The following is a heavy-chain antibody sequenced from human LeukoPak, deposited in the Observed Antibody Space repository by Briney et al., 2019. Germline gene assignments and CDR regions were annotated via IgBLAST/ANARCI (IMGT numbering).Heavy chain of an antibody. CDR1: GFTVSSNY. J-gene: IGHJ3*02. CDR2: IFSGGTT. D-gene: IGHD7-27*01. CDR3: ARETGDHAFDI. V-gene: IGHV3-66*01. Sequence: SGGALRLSCAASGFTVSSNYMSWVRQAPGKGLEWVSVIFSGGTTYYADSVKGRFTISRDNSKKTLYLQMNSLRAEDMAVYYCARETGDHAFDIWGQGTMVTVSS.